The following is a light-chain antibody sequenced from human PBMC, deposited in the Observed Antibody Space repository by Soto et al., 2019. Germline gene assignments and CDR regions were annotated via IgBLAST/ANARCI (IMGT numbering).Light chain of an antibody. CDR1: QSVSSY. CDR3: QQRSNWLT. V-gene: IGKV3-11*01. J-gene: IGKJ4*01. CDR2: DAS. Sequence: IVLTQSPATLSLSPGERATLSCRASQSVSSYLAWYQQKPGQAPRLLIYDASNRATGIPARFSGSGSGTDFTLTISSLEPEDFAVYYCQQRSNWLTFGGGTKVESN.